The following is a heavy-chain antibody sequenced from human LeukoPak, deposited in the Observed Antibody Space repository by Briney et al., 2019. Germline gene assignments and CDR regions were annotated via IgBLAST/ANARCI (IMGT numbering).Heavy chain of an antibody. CDR2: ISSSSSTI. Sequence: ETLSLTCIVSGGSISSSSYYWDWIRQAPGKGLEWVSYISSSSSTIYYADSVKGRFTISRDNAKNSLYLQMNSLRDEDTAVYYCARGRGDAFDIWGQGTMVTVSS. D-gene: IGHD3-10*01. V-gene: IGHV3-48*02. J-gene: IGHJ3*02. CDR1: GGSISSSSYY. CDR3: ARGRGDAFDI.